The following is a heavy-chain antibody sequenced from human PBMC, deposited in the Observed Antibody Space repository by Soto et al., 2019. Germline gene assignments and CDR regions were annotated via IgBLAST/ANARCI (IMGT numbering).Heavy chain of an antibody. Sequence: SVKVSCKASGGTFSSYAISWVRQAPGQGLEWMGGIIPIFGTANYAQEFQGRVTITADESTSTAYMELSSLRSEDTAVYYCAAIYDILTGGPDDAFDIWGQGTMVTVSS. CDR3: AAIYDILTGGPDDAFDI. CDR1: GGTFSSYA. V-gene: IGHV1-69*13. CDR2: IIPIFGTA. J-gene: IGHJ3*02. D-gene: IGHD3-9*01.